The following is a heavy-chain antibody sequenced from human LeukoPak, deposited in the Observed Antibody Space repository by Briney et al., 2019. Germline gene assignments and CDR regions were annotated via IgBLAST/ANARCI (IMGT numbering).Heavy chain of an antibody. D-gene: IGHD5-18*01. CDR2: IYSGGST. V-gene: IGHV3-66*02. J-gene: IGHJ6*02. Sequence: GGSLRLSCAASGFTVSSNCMSWVRQAPGKGLEWVSVIYSGGSTYYADSVKGRFTISRDNSKNTLYLQMNSLRAEDTAVYYCARLMDTAMVSPRGLWYYYYGMDVWGQGTTVTVSS. CDR1: GFTVSSNC. CDR3: ARLMDTAMVSPRGLWYYYYGMDV.